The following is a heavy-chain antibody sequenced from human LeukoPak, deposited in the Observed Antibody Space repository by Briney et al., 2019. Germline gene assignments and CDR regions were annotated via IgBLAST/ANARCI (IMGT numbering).Heavy chain of an antibody. CDR1: GYSFPSYR. Sequence: ESLKISCKGSGYSFPSYRIGWVRQMPGKGLEWMGIIYSGDSDTRYTPSFQGQVTISADKSISTAYLQWSSLKASDTAMYYCARVKTYYYDSSGQGFDYWGQGTLVTVSS. J-gene: IGHJ4*02. V-gene: IGHV5-51*01. CDR3: ARVKTYYYDSSGQGFDY. D-gene: IGHD3-22*01. CDR2: IYSGDSDT.